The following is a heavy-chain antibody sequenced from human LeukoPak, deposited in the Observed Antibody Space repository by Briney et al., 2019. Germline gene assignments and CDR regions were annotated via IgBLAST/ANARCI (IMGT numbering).Heavy chain of an antibody. CDR1: GFTFRRYI. D-gene: IGHD2-2*01. CDR3: ARERVDNHLLSKRGIYYSDD. V-gene: IGHV3-21*01. J-gene: IGHJ4*02. Sequence: PGGSLRLSCAASGFTFRRYIMDWVRQAPGKGLEWVSSLISGGDYTHYADSVKGRFTISRDNTKRTLYLQMYSLRAEDMAVYYCARERVDNHLLSKRGIYYSDDWGQGTLVSVS. CDR2: LISGGDYT.